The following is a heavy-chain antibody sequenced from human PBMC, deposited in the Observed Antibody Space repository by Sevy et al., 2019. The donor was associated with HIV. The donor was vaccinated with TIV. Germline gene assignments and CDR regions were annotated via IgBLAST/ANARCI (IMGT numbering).Heavy chain of an antibody. V-gene: IGHV3-30*02. J-gene: IGHJ4*02. D-gene: IGHD1-26*01. Sequence: GGSLRLSCAASGFTFSSYGMHWVRQAPGKGLEWVACIRYDGSNKYYADSVKGRFTITRDNSKNTLYLQMNSLRAEDTAVYYWAKESDSGPDYWGQGTLVTVSS. CDR1: GFTFSSYG. CDR2: IRYDGSNK. CDR3: AKESDSGPDY.